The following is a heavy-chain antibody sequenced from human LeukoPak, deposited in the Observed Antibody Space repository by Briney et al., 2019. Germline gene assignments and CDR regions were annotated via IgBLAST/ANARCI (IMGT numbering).Heavy chain of an antibody. D-gene: IGHD5-24*01. CDR2: TYYRSKWYN. CDR1: GDSVSSNTTA. Sequence: SQTLSLTCAISGDSVSSNTTACNWNRQSPSRGLEWLGRTYYRSKWYNDYAISVKSRITINPDTSKNHFSLQLNSVTAEDTAVYYCVRGGQGDGYSADEAFDFWGQGTVVTVSS. V-gene: IGHV6-1*01. CDR3: VRGGQGDGYSADEAFDF. J-gene: IGHJ3*01.